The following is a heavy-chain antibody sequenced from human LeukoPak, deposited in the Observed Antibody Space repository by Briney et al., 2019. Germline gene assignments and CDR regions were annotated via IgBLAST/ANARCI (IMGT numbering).Heavy chain of an antibody. CDR2: IIPIFCTA. CDR3: AGVVVPAAMRYYYYYMDV. V-gene: IGHV1-69*05. CDR1: GGTFTSYA. Sequence: SVKLSCKASGGTFTSYAISWVRHAPGQGLEWMGGIIPIFCTANYTQKFQGLVTITTDESTSTAYMELSSLRSEDTAVYYCAGVVVPAAMRYYYYYMDVWGKGTTVTVSS. J-gene: IGHJ6*03. D-gene: IGHD2-2*01.